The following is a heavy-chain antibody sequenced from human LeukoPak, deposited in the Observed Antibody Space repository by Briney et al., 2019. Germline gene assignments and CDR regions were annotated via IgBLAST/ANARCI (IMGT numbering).Heavy chain of an antibody. CDR3: ARRRIVVVPAVNGGYFDY. CDR2: INHSGST. CDR1: GGSFSGYY. V-gene: IGHV4-34*01. D-gene: IGHD2-2*01. Sequence: SETLSLTCAVYGGSFSGYYWSWIRQPPGKGLEWIGEINHSGSTNYNPSLKSRVTISVDTSKNQFSLKLSSVTAADTAVYYCARRRIVVVPAVNGGYFDYWGQGTLVTVSS. J-gene: IGHJ4*02.